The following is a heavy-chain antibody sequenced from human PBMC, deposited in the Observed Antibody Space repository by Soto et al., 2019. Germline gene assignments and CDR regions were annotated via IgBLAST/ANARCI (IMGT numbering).Heavy chain of an antibody. CDR3: ARDRSVNQYNWFDP. CDR1: GFTFSSYA. Sequence: GGSLRLSCAASGFTFSSYAMHWVRQAPGKGLEWVAVISYDGSNKYYADSVKGRFTISRDNSKNTLYLQMNSLRAEDTAVYYCARDRSVNQYNWFDPWGQGTLVTVSS. J-gene: IGHJ5*02. CDR2: ISYDGSNK. V-gene: IGHV3-30-3*01.